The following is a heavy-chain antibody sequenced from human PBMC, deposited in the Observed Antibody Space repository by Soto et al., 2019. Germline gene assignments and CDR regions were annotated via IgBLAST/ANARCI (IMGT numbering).Heavy chain of an antibody. Sequence: EVQLLESGGGLVHPGGSLRLSCAASGFTFSSYAMSWVRQAPGKGLEWVSAISGSGGSTYYADSVKGRFTISRDNSKNTLYLQMNSLRAEDTAVYYCAKTIDYDFWSGYYFWGQGTLVTVSS. J-gene: IGHJ4*02. CDR3: AKTIDYDFWSGYYF. D-gene: IGHD3-3*01. CDR2: ISGSGGST. CDR1: GFTFSSYA. V-gene: IGHV3-23*01.